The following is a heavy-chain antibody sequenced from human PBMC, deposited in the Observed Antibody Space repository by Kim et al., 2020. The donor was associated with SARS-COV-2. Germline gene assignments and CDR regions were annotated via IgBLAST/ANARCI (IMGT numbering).Heavy chain of an antibody. D-gene: IGHD1-26*01. Sequence: ADSVKGRFPISRAISKTTLYLQMNSLRAEDTAVYYCAKAYSGSYAGWFDPWGQGTLVTVSS. V-gene: IGHV3-23*01. J-gene: IGHJ5*02. CDR3: AKAYSGSYAGWFDP.